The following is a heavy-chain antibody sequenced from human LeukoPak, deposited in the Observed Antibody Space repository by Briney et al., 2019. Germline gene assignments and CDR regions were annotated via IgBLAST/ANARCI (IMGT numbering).Heavy chain of an antibody. D-gene: IGHD3-10*01. CDR3: ARGNRQLAYYGSGSRLPYDS. CDR1: GGSISGNY. CDR2: INHVGDT. Sequence: PSQTLSLTCAVSGGSISGNYWTWIRQAPGKGLEWIGEINHVGDTNYNPSLKSRVAMSLDTSKNQFSLKVTSMTAADTAVYYCARGNRQLAYYGSGSRLPYDSWGQGILVTVSS. J-gene: IGHJ4*02. V-gene: IGHV4-34*01.